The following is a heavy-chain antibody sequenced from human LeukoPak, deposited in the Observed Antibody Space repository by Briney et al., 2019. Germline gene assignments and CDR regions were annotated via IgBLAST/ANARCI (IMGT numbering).Heavy chain of an antibody. CDR2: IYSGDSDT. CDR3: ARRTKGYSSSGDY. J-gene: IGHJ4*02. V-gene: IGHV5-51*01. Sequence: GESLKISCKGSGYSFTSYWIGWVRQMPGKGREGMGIIYSGDSDTRYSPSFQGQVTISAAKSITTAYLQWSSLKASDTAMYYCARRTKGYSSSGDYWGQGTLVTVSS. CDR1: GYSFTSYW. D-gene: IGHD6-6*01.